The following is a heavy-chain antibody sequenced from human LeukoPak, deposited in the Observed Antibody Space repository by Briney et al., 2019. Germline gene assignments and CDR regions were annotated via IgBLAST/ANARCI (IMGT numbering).Heavy chain of an antibody. CDR1: GYTFTSFD. J-gene: IGHJ4*02. CDR3: VRVSRGVNICDS. CDR2: ISVYNGDT. V-gene: IGHV1-18*01. Sequence: ASVKVSCKASGYTFTSFDISWVRQAPGQGLGWMGWISVYNGDTNYAQKLQDRVTMTTDTSTSTAYMELRSLRSDDTAVYYCVRVSRGVNICDSWGQGTLVTVSS. D-gene: IGHD2/OR15-2a*01.